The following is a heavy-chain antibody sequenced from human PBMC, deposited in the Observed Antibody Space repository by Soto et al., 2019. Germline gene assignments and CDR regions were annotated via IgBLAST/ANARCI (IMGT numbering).Heavy chain of an antibody. CDR1: GAPITSYY. CDR3: ARYARIPDY. J-gene: IGHJ4*02. D-gene: IGHD2-2*01. V-gene: IGHV4-59*01. Sequence: PSDTLSLTSPVSGAPITSYYLSWIRKPPGPVLESLVYIYYTGDTNSNPSLKGRLTISIDTSKNQFSLKLSSVTAADTAIYYCARYARIPDYWGQGTLVTVS. CDR2: IYYTGDT.